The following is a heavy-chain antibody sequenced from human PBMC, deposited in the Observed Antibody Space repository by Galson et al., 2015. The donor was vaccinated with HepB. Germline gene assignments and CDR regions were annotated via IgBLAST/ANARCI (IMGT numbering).Heavy chain of an antibody. Sequence: SLRLSCAASRFTFSSYAMHWVRQAPGKGLEWVAVISYDGSNKYYADSVKGRFTISRDNSKNTLYLQMNSLRVEDTAVYYCAKGVVVVYYYYGMDVWGQGTTVTVSS. CDR3: AKGVVVVYYYYGMDV. CDR1: RFTFSSYA. CDR2: ISYDGSNK. D-gene: IGHD2-15*01. J-gene: IGHJ6*02. V-gene: IGHV3-30*18.